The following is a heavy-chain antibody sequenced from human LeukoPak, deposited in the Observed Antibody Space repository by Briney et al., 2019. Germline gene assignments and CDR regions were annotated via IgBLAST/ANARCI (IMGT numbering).Heavy chain of an antibody. V-gene: IGHV4-34*01. CDR1: GGSFSGYY. J-gene: IGHJ6*02. Sequence: SETLSLTCAVYGGSFSGYYWSWIRQPPGKGLEWIGEINHSGSTNYNPPLKSRVTISVDTSKNQFSLKLSSVTAADTAVYYCARVLRVRGPRYGMDVWGQGTTVTVSS. CDR3: ARVLRVRGPRYGMDV. D-gene: IGHD3-10*01. CDR2: INHSGST.